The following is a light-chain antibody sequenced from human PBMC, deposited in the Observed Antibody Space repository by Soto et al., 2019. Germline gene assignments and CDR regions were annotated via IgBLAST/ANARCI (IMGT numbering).Light chain of an antibody. CDR3: QQTYRHPRT. CDR2: GSS. CDR1: QTVKNN. Sequence: DIQMTQSPSSVSASVGGSVSFACQSSQTVKNNVNWYQHKRGKAPKLLISGSSNLQNGVPPRFSGSGTGTDFTLTINSLQPEDAATYYCQQTYRHPRTFGQGTSVDIK. V-gene: IGKV1-39*01. J-gene: IGKJ1*01.